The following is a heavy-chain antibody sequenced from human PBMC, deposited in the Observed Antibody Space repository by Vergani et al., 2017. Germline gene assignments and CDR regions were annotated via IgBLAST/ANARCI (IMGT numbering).Heavy chain of an antibody. D-gene: IGHD1-26*01. Sequence: EVHLVESGGGLVQPGGSLRLSCVGSGFKLDEYWMSWVRQAPGKGLEWVADMKEDGADKKYVDSVKGRFTISRDNAKNSLFLQMNSLRAEDTAVYFCAREGHLVGPDLDYWGQGTLSPSPQ. J-gene: IGHJ4*02. CDR2: MKEDGADK. CDR3: AREGHLVGPDLDY. V-gene: IGHV3-7*01. CDR1: GFKLDEYW.